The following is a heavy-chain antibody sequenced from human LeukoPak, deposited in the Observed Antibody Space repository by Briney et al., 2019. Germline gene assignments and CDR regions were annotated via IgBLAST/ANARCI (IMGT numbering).Heavy chain of an antibody. CDR2: IHPGDSQT. CDR1: GYSFISHW. J-gene: IGHJ4*02. CDR3: ARPPIVGATDPFDY. V-gene: IGHV5-51*01. Sequence: GESLKISCKGSGYSFISHWVGWVRQMPGKGLQWMGIIHPGDSQTKYSPSFQGQVTMSADKSISTAYLQWSSLKASDTAMYYCARPPIVGATDPFDYWGQGTLVTVSS. D-gene: IGHD1-26*01.